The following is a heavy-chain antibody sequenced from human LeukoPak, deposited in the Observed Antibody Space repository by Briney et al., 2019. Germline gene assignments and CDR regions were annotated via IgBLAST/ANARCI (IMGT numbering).Heavy chain of an antibody. CDR1: GGSISSYY. CDR3: ARGGSSSSWPFYY. D-gene: IGHD6-13*01. V-gene: IGHV4-59*01. J-gene: IGHJ4*02. Sequence: SEALSRTCTVSGGSISSYYWSWIRQPPGKELEWIGYIHYSGSTNYNPSLKSRVTMSVDTSKNQFSLKLTSVTAADTAVYYCARGGSSSSWPFYYWGQGTLVTVSS. CDR2: IHYSGST.